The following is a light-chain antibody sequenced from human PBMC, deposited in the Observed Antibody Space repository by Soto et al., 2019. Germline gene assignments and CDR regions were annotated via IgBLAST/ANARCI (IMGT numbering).Light chain of an antibody. V-gene: IGKV3-11*01. Sequence: ILLTQSPATLSLSPGERATLSCRASQSVSRYLAWYQQKPGQAPRLLIYDASNRATGVPVRFSGSGSGTDFTLTISSLEPEDFAVYYCQQRNDWRRGTFGQGTRLEIK. J-gene: IGKJ5*01. CDR1: QSVSRY. CDR2: DAS. CDR3: QQRNDWRRGT.